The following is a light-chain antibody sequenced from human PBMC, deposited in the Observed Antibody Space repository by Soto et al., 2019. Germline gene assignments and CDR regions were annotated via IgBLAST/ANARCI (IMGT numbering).Light chain of an antibody. Sequence: DIQLTQSPSFLSASLGDRVTITCRASQGISTYLAWYQQKPGKAPKLLIYTASTLQSGVPSSFSGSGSGTEFTLTISSLQPEDFATYYCQQLNSYPLTFGGGTKVEIK. J-gene: IGKJ4*01. CDR2: TAS. CDR3: QQLNSYPLT. V-gene: IGKV1-9*01. CDR1: QGISTY.